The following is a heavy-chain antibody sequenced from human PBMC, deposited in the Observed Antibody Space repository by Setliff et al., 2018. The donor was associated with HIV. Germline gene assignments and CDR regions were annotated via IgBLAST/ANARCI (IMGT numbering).Heavy chain of an antibody. Sequence: SETLSLTCAVSGGSISSSHWWSWVRQPPGMGLEWIGEIYHSGSTNYNPSLKSRVTISVDKSKNQFSLRLTSMTAADTAVYFCARHGAYYDFLTYYYPRYYFDCWGQGTLVTVSS. CDR2: IYHSGST. J-gene: IGHJ4*02. CDR3: ARHGAYYDFLTYYYPRYYFDC. CDR1: GGSISSSHW. D-gene: IGHD3-9*01. V-gene: IGHV4-4*02.